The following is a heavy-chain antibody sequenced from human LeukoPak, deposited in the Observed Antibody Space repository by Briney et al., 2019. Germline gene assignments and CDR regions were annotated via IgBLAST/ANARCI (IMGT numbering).Heavy chain of an antibody. CDR3: ARDRRGVDGSGFYYYYMDV. CDR2: IYTSGST. Sequence: SETLSLTCTVSGGSISSYYWSWIRQPAGKGLEWIGRIYTSGSTNYNPSLKSRVTMSVDTSKNQFSLKLSSVTAADTAVYYCARDRRGVDGSGFYYYYMDVWGKGTTVTVSS. V-gene: IGHV4-4*07. CDR1: GGSISSYY. J-gene: IGHJ6*03. D-gene: IGHD3-10*01.